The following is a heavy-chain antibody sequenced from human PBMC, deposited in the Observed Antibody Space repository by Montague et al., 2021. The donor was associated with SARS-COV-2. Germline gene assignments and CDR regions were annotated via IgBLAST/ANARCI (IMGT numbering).Heavy chain of an antibody. CDR3: ASHCGGGRCYFGMDV. V-gene: IGHV4-34*01. CDR2: ISHGGGT. CDR1: GGSFSSY. J-gene: IGHJ6*02. Sequence: SETLSLTCDVYGGSFSSYWSWIRQPPWRGLEWVGQISHGGGTNYXPSLKIRVTISVDTSKNQVSLKLSSVTAADTAAYYCASHCGGGRCYFGMDVWGQGTTVTVSS. D-gene: IGHD2-15*01.